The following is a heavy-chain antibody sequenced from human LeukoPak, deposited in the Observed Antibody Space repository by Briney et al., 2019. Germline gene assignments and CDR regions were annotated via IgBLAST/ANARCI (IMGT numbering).Heavy chain of an antibody. D-gene: IGHD6-19*01. Sequence: SETLSLTCAVYGGSFSGYYWSWIRQPPGKGLEWIGYIYYSGSTNYNPSLKSRVTISVDTSKNQFSLKLSSVTAADTAVYYCARSPVAGTLYFDYWGQGTLVTVSS. CDR1: GGSFSGYY. CDR2: IYYSGST. V-gene: IGHV4-59*08. CDR3: ARSPVAGTLYFDY. J-gene: IGHJ4*02.